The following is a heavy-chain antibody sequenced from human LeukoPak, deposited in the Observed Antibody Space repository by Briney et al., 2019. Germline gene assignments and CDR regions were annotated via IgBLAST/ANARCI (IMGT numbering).Heavy chain of an antibody. D-gene: IGHD4-11*01. CDR2: IYTSGST. CDR1: GGSISSYY. J-gene: IGHJ6*03. Sequence: PSETLSLTCSVSGGSISSYYWSWIGQPPGKGLEWIGYIYTSGSTNYNPSLKSRVTISVDTSKNQFSLKLSSVSAADTAVYYCPRHGNYGYYYYYSMDVWGKGTTVTVSS. V-gene: IGHV4-4*09. CDR3: PRHGNYGYYYYYSMDV.